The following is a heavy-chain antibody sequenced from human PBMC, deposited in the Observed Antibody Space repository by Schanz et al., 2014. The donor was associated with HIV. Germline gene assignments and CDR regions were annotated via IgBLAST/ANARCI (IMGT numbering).Heavy chain of an antibody. D-gene: IGHD3-10*01. CDR3: ARGLFGEPGGWFDS. CDR1: GFTFSSYG. V-gene: IGHV3-33*01. CDR2: EYYDGNNR. J-gene: IGHJ5*01. Sequence: QVQLVESGGGVVQPGGSLRLSCAASGFTFSSYGMHWVRQAPGKGLEWVAVEYYDGNNRVYADFVKGRFTSSRDNSKNTLYLQMNSLRGEDTAVYYCARGLFGEPGGWFDSWGQGTLVSVSS.